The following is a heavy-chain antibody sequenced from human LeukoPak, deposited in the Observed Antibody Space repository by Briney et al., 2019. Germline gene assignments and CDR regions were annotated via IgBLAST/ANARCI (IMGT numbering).Heavy chain of an antibody. CDR1: GGSVSSGSYY. CDR3: ARSGGYSSPQNY. J-gene: IGHJ4*02. CDR2: IYSSRST. V-gene: IGHV4-61*01. Sequence: SETLSLTCTVSGGSVSSGSYYWSWIRQPPGKGLEWIGYIYSSRSTNYNSSLKSRVTISVDTSKNQFSLKLTSVTAADTAVYYCARSGGYSSPQNYWGQGTLVTVSS. D-gene: IGHD6-19*01.